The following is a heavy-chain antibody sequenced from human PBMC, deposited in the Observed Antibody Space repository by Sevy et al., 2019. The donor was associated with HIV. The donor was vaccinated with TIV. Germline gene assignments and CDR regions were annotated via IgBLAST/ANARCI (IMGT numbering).Heavy chain of an antibody. Sequence: GGSLRLSCEVSGFNFRSYWMSWVRQAPGKGLEWVANIKHDGSEQYYLDSVKGRFTVSRDNGKNSLYLQMTSLRVDNAAVYYWARERQEEDKSGAKFDYWGRGTLVTASS. CDR2: IKHDGSEQ. V-gene: IGHV3-7*01. J-gene: IGHJ4*02. CDR3: ARERQEEDKSGAKFDY. CDR1: GFNFRSYW. D-gene: IGHD3-10*01.